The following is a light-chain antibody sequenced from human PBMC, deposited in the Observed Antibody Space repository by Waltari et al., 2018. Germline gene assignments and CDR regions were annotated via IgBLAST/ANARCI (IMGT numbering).Light chain of an antibody. CDR1: QTIRNW. V-gene: IGKV1-5*03. CDR3: QHYNNYPRT. Sequence: DIQLTQSPSTLSASVGDRLTLTCRASQTIRNWLAWYQTKPGKAPEVLIYKASSLESGVPSRFSGSGSGTEFTLTISSLQPDDFATYYCQHYNNYPRTFGGGTKVEIK. J-gene: IGKJ4*01. CDR2: KAS.